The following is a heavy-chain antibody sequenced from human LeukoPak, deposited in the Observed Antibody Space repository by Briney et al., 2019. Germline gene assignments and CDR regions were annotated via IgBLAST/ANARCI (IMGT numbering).Heavy chain of an antibody. J-gene: IGHJ6*02. CDR1: GFTFDDYA. CDR2: IKWNSGSI. CDR3: AKARRIAAAGKYGMDV. V-gene: IGHV3-9*01. Sequence: GRSLRLSCAASGFTFDDYAMHWVRQAPGKGLEWVSTIKWNSGSIGYADSVKGRFTVSRDNAKNSLYLQMNSLRPEDTALYYCAKARRIAAAGKYGMDVWGQGTSVTVSS. D-gene: IGHD6-13*01.